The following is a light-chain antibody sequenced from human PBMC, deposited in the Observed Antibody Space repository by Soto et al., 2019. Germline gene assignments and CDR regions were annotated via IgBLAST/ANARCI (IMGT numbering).Light chain of an antibody. CDR1: QSAGNF. Sequence: IVMTQSPATLSVSPGETASLSCRASQSAGNFLAWYQQKPGQAPRLLIYYISNRATGIPARFSGSGSGTDFTLTISSLEPEDFAVYYCQQRSNWPPIPFGQGTRLEIK. V-gene: IGKV3-11*01. CDR2: YIS. CDR3: QQRSNWPPIP. J-gene: IGKJ5*01.